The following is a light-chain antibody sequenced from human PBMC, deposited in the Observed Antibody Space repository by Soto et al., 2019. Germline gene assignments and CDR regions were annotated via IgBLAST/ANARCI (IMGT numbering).Light chain of an antibody. Sequence: DIPMTQSPTSLSASVRDRVTITCRASQGIRNFVAWYQQKPGKAPKLLIYAASTLQSGVPSRFSGSGSGTDFTLTINSLQPEDVATYSCQKYSSVPVFGPGTKVEIK. J-gene: IGKJ3*01. CDR2: AAS. CDR1: QGIRNF. V-gene: IGKV1-27*01. CDR3: QKYSSVPV.